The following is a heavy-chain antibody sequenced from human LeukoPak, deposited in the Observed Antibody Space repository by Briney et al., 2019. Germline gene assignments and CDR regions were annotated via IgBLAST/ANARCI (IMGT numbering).Heavy chain of an antibody. Sequence: GGSLRLSCAASGFTFNNYQMNWVRQAPGKGLEWVGRIKSKTDGGTIDYAAPVKGRFTISRDDSKKTLYLHMNSLKIEDTAVYYCTTDLTAPYWGQGTPVTVSS. J-gene: IGHJ4*02. V-gene: IGHV3-15*01. D-gene: IGHD3-9*01. CDR1: GFTFNNYQ. CDR2: IKSKTDGGTI. CDR3: TTDLTAPY.